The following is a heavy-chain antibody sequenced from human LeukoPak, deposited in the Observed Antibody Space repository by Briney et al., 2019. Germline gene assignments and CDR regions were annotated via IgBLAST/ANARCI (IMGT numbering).Heavy chain of an antibody. Sequence: AETLSLTCTVSGCSISTYYLSWIRHPPGQGLEWIAYVYYSGITKYNPSLKRRVTISLDTSKNQFSLKLSSVMAADTPVVYCAVLSSPYNHQSLYSAYGLHVWGQGTTVTVSS. J-gene: IGHJ6*02. CDR1: GCSISTYY. CDR2: VYYSGIT. V-gene: IGHV4-59*01. D-gene: IGHD2-2*02. CDR3: AVLSSPYNHQSLYSAYGLHV.